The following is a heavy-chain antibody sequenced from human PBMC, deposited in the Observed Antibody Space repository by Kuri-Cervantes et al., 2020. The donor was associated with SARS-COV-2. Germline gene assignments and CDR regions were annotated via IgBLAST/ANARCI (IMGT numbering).Heavy chain of an antibody. J-gene: IGHJ4*02. D-gene: IGHD4-17*01. Sequence: SVKVSCKASGYTFTSYAMNWARQAPGQGLEWMGGIIPIFGTANYAQKFQGRVTITADESTSTAYMELSSLRSEDTAVYYCARARNGNYLNEPDYWGQGTLVTVSS. CDR1: GYTFTSYA. V-gene: IGHV1-69*13. CDR2: IIPIFGTA. CDR3: ARARNGNYLNEPDY.